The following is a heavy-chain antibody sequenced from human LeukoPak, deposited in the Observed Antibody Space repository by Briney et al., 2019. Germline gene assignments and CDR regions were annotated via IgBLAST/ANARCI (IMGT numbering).Heavy chain of an antibody. V-gene: IGHV3-23*01. D-gene: IGHD3-10*01. CDR3: AKDIAMVRGVIIRTTNFDY. J-gene: IGHJ4*02. Sequence: GGSLRLSCAASGFTFSSYAMSWVRQAPGKGLEWVSAISGSGGSTYYADSVKGRFTISRGNSKNTLYLQMNSLRAEDTAVYYCAKDIAMVRGVIIRTTNFDYWGQGTLVTVSS. CDR1: GFTFSSYA. CDR2: ISGSGGST.